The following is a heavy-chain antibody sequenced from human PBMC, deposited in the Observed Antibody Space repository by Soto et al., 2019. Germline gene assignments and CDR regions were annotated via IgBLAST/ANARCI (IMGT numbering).Heavy chain of an antibody. CDR1: GFTFSGSA. CDR2: IRSKANSYAT. V-gene: IGHV3-73*01. Sequence: GGSLRLSCAASGFTFSGSAMHWVRQASGKGLEWVGRIRSKANSYATAYAASVKGRFTISRDDSKNTAYLQMNSLKTEDTAVDYCTRAYYDFWSDAFDIWGQGTMVTVSS. D-gene: IGHD3-3*01. J-gene: IGHJ3*02. CDR3: TRAYYDFWSDAFDI.